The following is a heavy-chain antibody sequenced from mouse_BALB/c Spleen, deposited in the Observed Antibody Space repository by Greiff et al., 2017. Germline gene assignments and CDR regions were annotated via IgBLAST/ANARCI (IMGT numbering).Heavy chain of an antibody. J-gene: IGHJ4*01. CDR1: GFSLTSYG. CDR3: AKHYYDYDRGVYAMDY. V-gene: IGHV2-3*01. D-gene: IGHD2-4*01. CDR2: IWGNGST. Sequence: VQLQESGPGLVAPSQSLSITCTVSGFSLTSYGVSWVRQPPGKGLEWLGVIWGNGSTNYHSALISRLSISKDNSKGQVFLKLNSQQTDDTATYYWAKHYYDYDRGVYAMDYWGQGTSVTVSS.